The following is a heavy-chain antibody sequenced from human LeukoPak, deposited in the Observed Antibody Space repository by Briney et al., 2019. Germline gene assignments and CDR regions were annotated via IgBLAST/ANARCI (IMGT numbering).Heavy chain of an antibody. CDR3: ARVYSTNYYGSGDRPFLFDY. J-gene: IGHJ4*02. Sequence: ASMKVSCKASGYTFTSYDINWVRQAPGQGLEWMGWISTYYGNTNYAQKLQDRVTMTTDTSTSTAYMELTSLRSDDTAVYYCARVYSTNYYGSGDRPFLFDYWGQGTVVTVSS. D-gene: IGHD3-10*01. CDR1: GYTFTSYD. CDR2: ISTYYGNT. V-gene: IGHV1-18*01.